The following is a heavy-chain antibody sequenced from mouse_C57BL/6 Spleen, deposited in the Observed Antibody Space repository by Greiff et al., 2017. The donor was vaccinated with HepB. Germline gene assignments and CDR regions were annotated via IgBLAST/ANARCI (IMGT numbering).Heavy chain of an antibody. D-gene: IGHD2-1*01. V-gene: IGHV1-69*01. Sequence: QVQLQQPGAELVMPGASVKLSCKASGYTFTSYWMHWVKQRPGQGLEWIGEIDPSDSYTNYNQKFKGKSTLTVDKSSSTAYMQLSSLTYEDSAVYYCARSIGNYGAWFAYWGQGTLVTVSA. CDR2: IDPSDSYT. CDR1: GYTFTSYW. CDR3: ARSIGNYGAWFAY. J-gene: IGHJ3*01.